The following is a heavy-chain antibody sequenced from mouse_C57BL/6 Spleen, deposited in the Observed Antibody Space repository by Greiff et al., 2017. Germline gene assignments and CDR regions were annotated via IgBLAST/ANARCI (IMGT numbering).Heavy chain of an antibody. V-gene: IGHV1-15*01. CDR1: GYTFTDYE. CDR2: IDPETGGT. Sequence: VQLQQSGAELVRPGASVTLSCKASGYTFTDYEMHWVKQTPVHGLEWIGAIDPETGGTAYNQKFKGKAILTADKSSSTAYMELRSLTSEDSAVYYCTRTSSYDGYYVNFDYWGQGTTLTVSS. J-gene: IGHJ2*01. D-gene: IGHD2-3*01. CDR3: TRTSSYDGYYVNFDY.